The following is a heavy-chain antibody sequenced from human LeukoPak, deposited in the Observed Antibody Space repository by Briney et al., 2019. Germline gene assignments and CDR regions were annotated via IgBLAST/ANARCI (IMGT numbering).Heavy chain of an antibody. CDR2: IYHSGST. CDR3: AREGYDFWSGYYNAEYFQH. CDR1: GGSISSSNW. V-gene: IGHV4-4*02. J-gene: IGHJ1*01. Sequence: PSETLSLTCAVSGGSISSSNWWSWVRQPPGRGLEWIGEIYHSGSTNYNPSLKSRVTISVDTSKNQFSLKLSSVTAADTAVYYCAREGYDFWSGYYNAEYFQHWGQGTLVTVSS. D-gene: IGHD3-3*01.